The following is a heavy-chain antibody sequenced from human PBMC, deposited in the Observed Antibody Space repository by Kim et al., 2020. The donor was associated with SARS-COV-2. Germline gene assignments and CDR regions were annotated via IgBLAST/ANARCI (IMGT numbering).Heavy chain of an antibody. J-gene: IGHJ6*02. CDR2: IRSKAYGGTT. V-gene: IGHV3-49*04. Sequence: GGSLRLSCTASGFTFGDYAMSWVRQAPGKGLEWVGFIRSKAYGGTTEYAASVKGRFTISRDDSKSIAYLQMNSLKTEDTAVYYCTRLRGGYGQLWFYRIQIRHNGMDVWGQGTTVTVSS. CDR3: TRLRGGYGQLWFYRIQIRHNGMDV. CDR1: GFTFGDYA. D-gene: IGHD5-18*01.